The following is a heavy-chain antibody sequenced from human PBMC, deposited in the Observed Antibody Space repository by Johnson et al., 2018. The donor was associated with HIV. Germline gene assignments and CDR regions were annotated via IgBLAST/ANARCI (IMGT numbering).Heavy chain of an antibody. Sequence: VQLVESGGGLIQPGGSLRLSCAASGFTVSSHYMNWVRQAPGKGLEWVSIVYSGGSTYYADSVKGRFTVSRDNSKNTLYLQMNSLRAEDTAVYYCAGLPDAFDIWGQGTMGTVSS. J-gene: IGHJ3*02. CDR2: VYSGGST. CDR1: GFTVSSHY. CDR3: AGLPDAFDI. D-gene: IGHD5-12*01. V-gene: IGHV3-66*03.